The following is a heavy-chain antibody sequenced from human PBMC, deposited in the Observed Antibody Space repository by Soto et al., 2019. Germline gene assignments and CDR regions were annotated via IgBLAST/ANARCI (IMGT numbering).Heavy chain of an antibody. Sequence: EAQLVESGGGLVQPGGSLRLSCAASGFIFNSYWMSWVRQAPGKGLEWVANMNQYGTEEYYVDSVKGRFTISRDNAKNSLYLQMNSLRAEDTAVYYCARDPNSGYNWGGDLWGQGTLVTVSS. CDR2: MNQYGTEE. CDR1: GFIFNSYW. CDR3: ARDPNSGYNWGGDL. V-gene: IGHV3-7*05. J-gene: IGHJ4*02. D-gene: IGHD5-12*01.